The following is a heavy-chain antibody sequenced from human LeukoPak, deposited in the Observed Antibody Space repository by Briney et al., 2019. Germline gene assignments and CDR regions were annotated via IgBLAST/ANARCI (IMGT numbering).Heavy chain of an antibody. D-gene: IGHD3-10*01. CDR3: AREFGELYSYYYYGMDV. J-gene: IGHJ6*02. Sequence: SVKVSCKASGGTFSSYAISWVRQAPGQGLEWMGRIIPILGIANYAQKFQGRVTMTRDTSTSTVYMELSSLRSEDTAVYYCAREFGELYSYYYYGMDVWGQGTTVTVSS. CDR2: IIPILGIA. V-gene: IGHV1-69*04. CDR1: GGTFSSYA.